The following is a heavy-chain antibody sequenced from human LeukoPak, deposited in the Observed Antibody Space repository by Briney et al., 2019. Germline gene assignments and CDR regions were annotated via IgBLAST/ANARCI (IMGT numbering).Heavy chain of an antibody. V-gene: IGHV4-39*07. J-gene: IGHJ4*02. CDR2: VFYDGST. CDR1: GGSISSSNYY. CDR3: ARTAASALRDLDY. Sequence: ASETLSLTCTVSGGSISSSNYYWAWIRQPPGKGLEWIGSVFYDGSTYYNPSLKSRVTISLDTSTDQFSLKLSSVTAADTAVYYCARTAASALRDLDYWGQGTLVTVSS. D-gene: IGHD2-21*02.